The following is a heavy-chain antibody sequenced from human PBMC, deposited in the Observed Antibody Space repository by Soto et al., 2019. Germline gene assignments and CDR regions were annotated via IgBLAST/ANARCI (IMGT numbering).Heavy chain of an antibody. D-gene: IGHD6-13*01. Sequence: ASVKVSCKASGYTFTGYYMHWVRQAPGQGLEWMGWTNPNSGGTNYAQKFQGWVTMTRDTSISTAYMELSRLRSDDTAVYYCARGIAAAAPNGYWGQGTLVTVSS. V-gene: IGHV1-2*04. J-gene: IGHJ4*02. CDR1: GYTFTGYY. CDR2: TNPNSGGT. CDR3: ARGIAAAAPNGY.